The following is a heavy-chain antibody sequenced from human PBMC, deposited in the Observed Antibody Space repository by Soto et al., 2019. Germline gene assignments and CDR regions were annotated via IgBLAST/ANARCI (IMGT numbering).Heavy chain of an antibody. CDR2: IYSTGNT. CDR1: GDSIRSSSY. D-gene: IGHD6-13*01. Sequence: QLQLQESGPGLVKPSETLSLTCTVSGDSIRSSSYWGWIRQPPGKGLEWIGSIYSTGNTYYNPSLNRQVTISVDTSKNQFSLNVSSVTAADTAVYYCRRSSRYSTDVWGQGTTVTVSS. J-gene: IGHJ6*02. V-gene: IGHV4-39*01. CDR3: RRSSRYSTDV.